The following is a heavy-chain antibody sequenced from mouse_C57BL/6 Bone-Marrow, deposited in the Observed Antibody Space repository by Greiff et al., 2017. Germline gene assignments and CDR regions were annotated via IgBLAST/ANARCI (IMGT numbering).Heavy chain of an antibody. J-gene: IGHJ2*01. D-gene: IGHD2-1*01. Sequence: QVEVKGSGAELVKPGTSVKMSCKASGYPFTSYSIRGVKPEHGKSLEWSGNFHPYNDDTKYNEKFKGKATLTVEKSSSTVYLELSRLTSDDSAVYYCARGGNYGGYYFDYWGQGTTLTVSS. V-gene: IGHV1-47*01. CDR1: GYPFTSYS. CDR2: FHPYNDDT. CDR3: ARGGNYGGYYFDY.